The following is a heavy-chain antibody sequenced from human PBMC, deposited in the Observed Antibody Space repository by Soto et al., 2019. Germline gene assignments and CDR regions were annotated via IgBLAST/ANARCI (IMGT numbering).Heavy chain of an antibody. CDR2: IKSKTNGGTT. CDR1: GFTFNNAW. V-gene: IGHV3-15*05. CDR3: TTDDPINKY. J-gene: IGHJ1*01. Sequence: LRLSCAASGFTFNNAWMSWVRQAPGQGLEWVGRIKSKTNGGTTEYAAPVKGRFTISRDDSRNTVYLQMNSLQTEDTAVYYCTTDDPINKYWGQGTLVTVSS.